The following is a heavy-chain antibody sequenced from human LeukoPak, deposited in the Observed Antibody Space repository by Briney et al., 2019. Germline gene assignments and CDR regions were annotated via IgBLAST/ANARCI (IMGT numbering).Heavy chain of an antibody. J-gene: IGHJ4*02. CDR1: AVSISSYY. CDR2: IYYSGST. V-gene: IGHV4-59*01. CDR3: ARISGSYFDY. Sequence: PSETLSLTCTVYAVSISSYYWRWIRQPPGQGLKWIGYIYYSGSTNYNPSLKSRVTISVDTSKNQFSLKLSSVTAADTAVYYCARISGSYFDYWGQGTLVTVSS. D-gene: IGHD1-26*01.